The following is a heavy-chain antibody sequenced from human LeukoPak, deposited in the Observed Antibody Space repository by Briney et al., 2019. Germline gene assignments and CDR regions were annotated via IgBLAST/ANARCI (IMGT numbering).Heavy chain of an antibody. CDR1: GGSISSYY. J-gene: IGHJ5*01. D-gene: IGHD3-3*01. Sequence: SETLSLTCTVSGGSISSYYWSWIRQPAGKGLEWIGRIYTSGSTNYNPSLKSRVTMSVDTSKNQFSLKLSSVTAADTAVYYCARDHTIFGVATMGWFDPWGQGTTVTVSS. CDR3: ARDHTIFGVATMGWFDP. CDR2: IYTSGST. V-gene: IGHV4-4*07.